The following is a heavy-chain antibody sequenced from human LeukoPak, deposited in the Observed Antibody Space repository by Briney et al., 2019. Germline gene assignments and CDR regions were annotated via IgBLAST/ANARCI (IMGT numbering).Heavy chain of an antibody. CDR1: GGSISSGDDY. D-gene: IGHD2-2*01. CDR2: IYYSGST. J-gene: IGHJ3*02. Sequence: SETLSLTCTVSGGSISSGDDYWSWIRQHPGKGLEWIGYIYYSGSTYYNPSLKSRVTISVDTSKNQFSLKLSSVTAADTAVYYCASAYHGAFDIWGQGTMVTVSS. CDR3: ASAYHGAFDI. V-gene: IGHV4-31*03.